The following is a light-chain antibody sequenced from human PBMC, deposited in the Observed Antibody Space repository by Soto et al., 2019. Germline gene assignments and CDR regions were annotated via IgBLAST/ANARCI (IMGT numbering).Light chain of an antibody. CDR2: DAS. J-gene: IGKJ1*01. V-gene: IGKV3-11*01. CDR1: QSVSSS. Sequence: EIVLTQSPATLSLSPGERATLSCRASQSVSSSLAWYQQKPGQAPRLLMYDASNRATGIPARLSGSGSRTDFTLTISSLEPEDFAVYYCQQRSNWPPTFGQGTKVEIK. CDR3: QQRSNWPPT.